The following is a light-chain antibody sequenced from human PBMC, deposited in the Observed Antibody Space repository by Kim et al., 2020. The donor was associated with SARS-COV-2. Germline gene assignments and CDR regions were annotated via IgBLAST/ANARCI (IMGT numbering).Light chain of an antibody. J-gene: IGKJ4*01. CDR1: QGIRHD. V-gene: IGKV1-17*01. CDR3: LQYNSYPLN. Sequence: DIQMTQSPSSLSASVGDRVTITCRASQGIRHDLGWYQQEPGKAPKRLIYAASSLRSGVPSRFSGSGSGTEFTLTISSLQPEDFATYDCLQYNSYPLNFGGGTKVDIK. CDR2: AAS.